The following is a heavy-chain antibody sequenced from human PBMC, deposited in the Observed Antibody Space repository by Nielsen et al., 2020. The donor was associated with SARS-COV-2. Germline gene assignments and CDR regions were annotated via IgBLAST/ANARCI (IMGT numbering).Heavy chain of an antibody. CDR3: ATLAVAGTPNDY. CDR1: GFTFSSYW. V-gene: IGHV3-7*03. Sequence: GESLKISCAASGFTFSSYWMSWVRQAPGKGLEWVANIKQDGSEKYYVDSVKGRFTTSRDNAKNSLYLQMNSLRAEDTAVYYCATLAVAGTPNDYWGQGTLVTVSS. J-gene: IGHJ4*02. CDR2: IKQDGSEK. D-gene: IGHD6-19*01.